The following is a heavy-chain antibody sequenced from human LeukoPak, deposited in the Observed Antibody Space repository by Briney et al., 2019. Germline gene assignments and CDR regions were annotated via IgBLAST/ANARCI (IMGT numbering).Heavy chain of an antibody. CDR3: AGRWLQSNIYYYYGMDV. D-gene: IGHD5-24*01. V-gene: IGHV3-53*01. CDR1: GFTVSSNY. Sequence: PGGSLRLSCAASGFTVSSNYMSWVRQAPGKGLEWVSVIYSGGSTYYADSVKGRFTISRDNSKNTLYLQMNSLRAEDTAVYYCAGRWLQSNIYYYYGMDVWGQGTTVTVSS. CDR2: IYSGGST. J-gene: IGHJ6*02.